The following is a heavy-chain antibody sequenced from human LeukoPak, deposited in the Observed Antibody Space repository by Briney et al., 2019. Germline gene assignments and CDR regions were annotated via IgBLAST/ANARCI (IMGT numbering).Heavy chain of an antibody. CDR1: GFTFDDYA. Sequence: SLRLSCAAFGFTFDDYAMHWVRQAPGKGLEWVSGISWNSGSIGYADSVKGRFTISRDNAKNSLYLQMNSLRAEDTALYYCAKDSVEMATISYFDYWGQGTLVTVSS. CDR2: ISWNSGSI. V-gene: IGHV3-9*01. J-gene: IGHJ4*02. D-gene: IGHD5-24*01. CDR3: AKDSVEMATISYFDY.